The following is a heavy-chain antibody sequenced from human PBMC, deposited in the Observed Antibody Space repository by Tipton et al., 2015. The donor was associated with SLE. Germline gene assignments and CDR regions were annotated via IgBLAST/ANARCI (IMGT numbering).Heavy chain of an antibody. CDR3: ARHVGVAYYYAMDV. V-gene: IGHV4-59*08. Sequence: TLSLTCTVSGASISSYYWSWVRQPPGKGLEWIGYVYDIDSTNYNPSLKSRVTISVDTSKNQFSLRLSSVTAADTAMYYCARHVGVAYYYAMDVWGQGTTVVISS. D-gene: IGHD2-15*01. CDR1: GASISSYY. CDR2: VYDIDST. J-gene: IGHJ6*02.